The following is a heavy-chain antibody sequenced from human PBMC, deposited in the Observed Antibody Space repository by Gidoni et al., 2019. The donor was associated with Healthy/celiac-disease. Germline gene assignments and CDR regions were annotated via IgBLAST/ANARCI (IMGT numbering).Heavy chain of an antibody. Sequence: EVQLLESGGGFVQPGESLRLSCAASGFTFNNYAMSWVRQAPGKGLECVSGISDSGGNTYYADSGKGRFTISRDNSNNTLYLQMNSLRVEDTAVYYCAKVGSGTYYRLAYWGQGILVTVSS. J-gene: IGHJ4*02. CDR1: GFTFNNYA. D-gene: IGHD1-26*01. V-gene: IGHV3-23*01. CDR2: ISDSGGNT. CDR3: AKVGSGTYYRLAY.